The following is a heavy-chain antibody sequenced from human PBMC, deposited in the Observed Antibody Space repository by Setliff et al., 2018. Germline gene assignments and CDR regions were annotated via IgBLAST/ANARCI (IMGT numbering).Heavy chain of an antibody. Sequence: SETLSLTCAVYGGSFSGYYWSWIRQPPGKGLEWIGEINHSGSTNYNPSLKSRVTISVDTSKNQFSLKLSSVTAADTAVYYCARRYNFWGGYFDYWGQGTLVTVSS. V-gene: IGHV4-34*01. CDR3: ARRYNFWGGYFDY. J-gene: IGHJ4*02. CDR1: GGSFSGYY. CDR2: INHSGST. D-gene: IGHD3-3*01.